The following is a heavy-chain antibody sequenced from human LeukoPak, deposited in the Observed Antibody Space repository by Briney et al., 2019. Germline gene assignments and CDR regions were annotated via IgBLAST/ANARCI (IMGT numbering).Heavy chain of an antibody. D-gene: IGHD3-22*01. Sequence: GESLKISCKGSGYSFTSYWIGWVRQMPGKGLEWMGFIYPGDSDTRYSPSFQGQVTISADKSISTAYLQWSSLKASDTAMYYCARTHTYYYDSSGYFGRDDYFDYWGQGTLVTVSS. CDR3: ARTHTYYYDSSGYFGRDDYFDY. CDR2: IYPGDSDT. CDR1: GYSFTSYW. J-gene: IGHJ4*02. V-gene: IGHV5-51*01.